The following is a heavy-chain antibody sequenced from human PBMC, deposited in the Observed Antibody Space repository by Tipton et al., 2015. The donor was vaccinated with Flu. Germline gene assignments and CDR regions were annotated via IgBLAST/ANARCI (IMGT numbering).Heavy chain of an antibody. CDR3: AREGVTIFGGVIRDERGYGMDV. CDR1: GYSISSGYY. J-gene: IGHJ6*02. Sequence: TLSLTCAVSGYSISSGYYWGWIRQPPGKGLEWIGSIYHSGSTYYNPSLKSRVTISVDTSKNQFSLKLSSVTAADTAVYYCAREGVTIFGGVIRDERGYGMDVWGQGTTVTVSS. D-gene: IGHD3-3*01. V-gene: IGHV4-38-2*02. CDR2: IYHSGST.